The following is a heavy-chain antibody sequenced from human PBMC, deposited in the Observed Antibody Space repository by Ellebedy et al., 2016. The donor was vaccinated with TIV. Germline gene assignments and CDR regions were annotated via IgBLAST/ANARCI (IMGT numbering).Heavy chain of an antibody. D-gene: IGHD3-10*01. CDR2: ISHSGSI. Sequence: MPSETLSLTCAVSAGSINRGTWWHCVRKPPGNGLEWIAEISHSGSINHNPSLKSRVTLSVDTSKNQISLKLSSVTAADTAVYYCARSSGWYFFDYWGQGTLVTVSS. V-gene: IGHV4-4*02. CDR3: ARSSGWYFFDY. CDR1: AGSINRGTW. J-gene: IGHJ4*02.